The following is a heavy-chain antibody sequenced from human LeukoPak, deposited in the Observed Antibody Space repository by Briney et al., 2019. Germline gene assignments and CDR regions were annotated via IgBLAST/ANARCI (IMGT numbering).Heavy chain of an antibody. D-gene: IGHD2-2*01. Sequence: GGSLRLSCAASGFTFSSYAMHWVRQAPGKGLEWVAVISYDGSNKYYADSVKGRFTISRDNSKNSLYLQMNSLRAEDTAVYYCAKDQAKVVPAYYFDYWGQGTLVTVSS. V-gene: IGHV3-30-3*01. CDR2: ISYDGSNK. J-gene: IGHJ4*02. CDR3: AKDQAKVVPAYYFDY. CDR1: GFTFSSYA.